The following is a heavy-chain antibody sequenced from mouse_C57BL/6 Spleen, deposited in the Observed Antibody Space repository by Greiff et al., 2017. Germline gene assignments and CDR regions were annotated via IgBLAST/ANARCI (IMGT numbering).Heavy chain of an antibody. Sequence: EVKLQESGGGLVKPGGSLKLSCAASGFTFSSYAMSWVRQTPEKRLEWVAIISDGGSYTYYPDNVKGRFTISRDNAKNNLYLQMSHLTSEDTAMYYCARRTNWDWYFDVWGTGTTVTVSS. J-gene: IGHJ1*03. V-gene: IGHV5-4*03. CDR1: GFTFSSYA. D-gene: IGHD4-1*01. CDR2: ISDGGSYT. CDR3: ARRTNWDWYFDV.